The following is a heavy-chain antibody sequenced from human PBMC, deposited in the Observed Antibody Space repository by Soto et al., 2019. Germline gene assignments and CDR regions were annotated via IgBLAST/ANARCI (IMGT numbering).Heavy chain of an antibody. CDR3: AKSAVLRFLEWLQRALDY. CDR2: ISGSGGST. J-gene: IGHJ4*02. D-gene: IGHD3-3*01. V-gene: IGHV3-23*01. CDR1: GFTFSNYA. Sequence: EVQLLESGGGLVQPGGSLRLSCAASGFTFSNYAMSWVRQAPGKGLEWVSAISGSGGSTYYADSVKGRFTISRDNSKNTLYLQMNSLRSEDTAVYYSAKSAVLRFLEWLQRALDYWGQGTLVTVSS.